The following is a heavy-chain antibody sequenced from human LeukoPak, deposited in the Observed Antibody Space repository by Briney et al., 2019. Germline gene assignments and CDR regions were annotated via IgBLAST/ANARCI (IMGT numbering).Heavy chain of an antibody. CDR2: INPSGGST. D-gene: IGHD6-13*01. CDR1: GYTFTSYY. J-gene: IGHJ3*02. V-gene: IGHV1-46*01. CDR3: ARGGGAAAGTADAFDI. Sequence: GASVKVSCKASGYTFTSYYMHWVRQAPGQGLEWMGIINPSGGSTSYAQKFQGRVTMTRDTSTSTVYMELSSLRSEDTAVYYCARGGGAAAGTADAFDIWGQGTMVTVSS.